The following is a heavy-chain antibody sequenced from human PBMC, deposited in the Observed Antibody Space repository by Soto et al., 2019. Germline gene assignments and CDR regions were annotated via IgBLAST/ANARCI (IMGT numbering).Heavy chain of an antibody. D-gene: IGHD3-22*01. V-gene: IGHV3-30*03. J-gene: IGHJ4*02. CDR2: ISYDGSNK. CDR3: ARDYTMVVVVPGY. Sequence: WGSLRLSCAASGFTFSDHYMDWVRQAPGKGLEWVAVISYDGSNKYYADSVKGRFTISRDNSKNTLYLQMNSLRAEDTAVYYCARDYTMVVVVPGYWGQGTLVTVSS. CDR1: GFTFSDHY.